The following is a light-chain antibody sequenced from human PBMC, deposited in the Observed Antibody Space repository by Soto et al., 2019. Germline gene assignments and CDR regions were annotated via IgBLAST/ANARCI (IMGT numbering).Light chain of an antibody. V-gene: IGKV3-20*01. J-gene: IGKJ5*01. CDR1: QTVSSTY. CDR3: QQYDYLVT. CDR2: GAS. Sequence: EIVLTQSPGTLSLSPGERATHSCRASQTVSSTYLAWYQQKPGQALRLLIYGASSRATGIPDRFSGSGSGTDFTLIISRLEPEDFAVYYCQQYDYLVTFGLGTRLEIK.